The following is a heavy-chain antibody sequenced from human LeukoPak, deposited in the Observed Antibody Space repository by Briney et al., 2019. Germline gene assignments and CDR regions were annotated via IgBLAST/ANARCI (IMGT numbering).Heavy chain of an antibody. CDR2: IKQDGSEK. D-gene: IGHD2-21*01. Sequence: TGGSLRLSCAASGFTFSSYWMSWVRQAPGKGLEWVANIKQDGSEKYYVDSVKGRFTISRDNAKNSLYLQMNSLRAEDTALYFCVKNQRIMARRFVARTRVIVTSPLEDWGQGTLVAASS. CDR3: VKNQRIMARRFVARTRVIVTSPLED. V-gene: IGHV3-7*03. CDR1: GFTFSSYW. J-gene: IGHJ4*02.